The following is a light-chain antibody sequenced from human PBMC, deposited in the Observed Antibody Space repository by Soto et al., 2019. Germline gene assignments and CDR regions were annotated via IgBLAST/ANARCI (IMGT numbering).Light chain of an antibody. Sequence: QAVVTQEPSLTVSPGGTVTLTCGSSTGAVTSGHYPYWFQQKPGQAPRTLIYDTSNKHSXXXXXXSGSLLGGKAALTLSGXXXXXXXXXXXXLSYSGARPVFGGGTKLTVL. CDR1: TGAVTSGHY. J-gene: IGLJ2*01. CDR3: XLSYSGARPV. CDR2: DTS. V-gene: IGLV7-46*01.